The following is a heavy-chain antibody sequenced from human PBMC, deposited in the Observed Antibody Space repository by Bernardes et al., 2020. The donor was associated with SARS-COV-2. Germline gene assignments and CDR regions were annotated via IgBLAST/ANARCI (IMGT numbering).Heavy chain of an antibody. J-gene: IGHJ3*02. D-gene: IGHD3-22*01. V-gene: IGHV5-51*04. CDR3: ARVYSVAMIVVVGAFDI. CDR2: IYPGDSDT. CDR1: GYSFTSHW. Sequence: GESLKISCKGSGYSFTSHWIGWVRQMPGKGLEWMGIIYPGDSDTRYSPSFQGQVTISADKPISTAYLQWSSLKASDTAMYYCARVYSVAMIVVVGAFDIWGQGTMVT.